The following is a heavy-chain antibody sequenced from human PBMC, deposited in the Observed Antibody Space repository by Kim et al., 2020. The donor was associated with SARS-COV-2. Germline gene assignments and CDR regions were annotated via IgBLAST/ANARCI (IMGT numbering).Heavy chain of an antibody. CDR3: ARGGGSMYFFDF. Sequence: YNPSLKSRVTMSVDTSKSQFSLKLSSVTAADTAVYYCARGGGSMYFFDFWGQGTLVTVSS. D-gene: IGHD5-12*01. V-gene: IGHV4-59*09. J-gene: IGHJ4*02.